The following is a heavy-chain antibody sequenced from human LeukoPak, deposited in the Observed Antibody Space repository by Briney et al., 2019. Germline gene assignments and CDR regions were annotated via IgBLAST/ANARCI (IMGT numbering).Heavy chain of an antibody. CDR2: ISYDGSNK. CDR1: GFTFSSYA. J-gene: IGHJ4*02. Sequence: GRSLRLSCAASGFTFSSYAMHWVRQAPGKGLEWVAVISYDGSNKFYADSVKGRFTISRDNSKDTLYLHMNSLRAEDTAVYYCARVGEIVVVTVRFDSWGQGTLVTVSS. D-gene: IGHD2-21*02. V-gene: IGHV3-30-3*01. CDR3: ARVGEIVVVTVRFDS.